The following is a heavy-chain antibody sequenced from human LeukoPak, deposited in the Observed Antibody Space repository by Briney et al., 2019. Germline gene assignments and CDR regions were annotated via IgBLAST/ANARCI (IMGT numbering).Heavy chain of an antibody. CDR3: ARQEIAAAGTYFQH. V-gene: IGHV4-39*01. Sequence: SETLSLTCTVSGGSISSSSYYWGWIRQPPGKGLEWIGSIYYSGSTYYNPSLKSRVTISVDTSKNQFSLKLSSVTAADTAVYYCARQEIAAAGTYFQHWGQGTLVTVSS. CDR1: GGSISSSSYY. CDR2: IYYSGST. D-gene: IGHD6-13*01. J-gene: IGHJ1*01.